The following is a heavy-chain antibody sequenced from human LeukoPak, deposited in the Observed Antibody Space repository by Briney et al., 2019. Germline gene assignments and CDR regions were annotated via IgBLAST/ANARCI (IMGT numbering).Heavy chain of an antibody. CDR2: ISGSGGST. Sequence: PGGSLRLSCAASGFTFSSYAMSWGRQAPRKGLEWVSAISGSGGSTYYADSVKGRFTISRDNSKNTLLLQMNRLRAEDRAVYYCAKDRRSGNPYYFDYWGQGTLVTVSS. J-gene: IGHJ4*02. CDR3: AKDRRSGNPYYFDY. D-gene: IGHD2-15*01. V-gene: IGHV3-23*01. CDR1: GFTFSSYA.